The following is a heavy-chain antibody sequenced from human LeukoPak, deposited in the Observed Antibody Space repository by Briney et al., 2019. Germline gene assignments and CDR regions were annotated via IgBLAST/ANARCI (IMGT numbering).Heavy chain of an antibody. CDR2: ISYDGSNK. Sequence: GRSLRLSCAVSGFTFSSYAMHWVRQAPGKGLEWVAVISYDGSNKYYADSVKGRFTISRDNSKNTLYLQMNSLRAEDTAVYYCARGRSGSTFPHSYYFDYWGQGTLVTVSS. CDR3: ARGRSGSTFPHSYYFDY. J-gene: IGHJ4*02. D-gene: IGHD1-26*01. CDR1: GFTFSSYA. V-gene: IGHV3-30-3*01.